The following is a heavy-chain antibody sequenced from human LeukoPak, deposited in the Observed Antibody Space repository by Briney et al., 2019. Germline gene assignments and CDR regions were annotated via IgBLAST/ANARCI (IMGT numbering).Heavy chain of an antibody. V-gene: IGHV1-69*13. CDR2: IIPIFGTA. CDR1: GGTFSSYA. CDR3: AIWATYYYDSG. J-gene: IGHJ4*02. Sequence: SVKVSCKASGGTFSSYAISWVRQAPGRGLEWMGGIIPIFGTANYAQKFQGRVTITADESTSTAYMELSSLRSEDTAVYYCAIWATYYYDSGWGQGTLVTVSS. D-gene: IGHD3-22*01.